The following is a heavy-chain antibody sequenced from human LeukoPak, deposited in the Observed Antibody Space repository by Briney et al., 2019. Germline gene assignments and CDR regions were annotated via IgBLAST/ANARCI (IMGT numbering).Heavy chain of an antibody. D-gene: IGHD2-2*01. Sequence: PGGSLRPSCAASGFTVSTYEMNWVRQAPGKGLEWVSYINSRDNIIYYADSVKGRFTISRDNAKNSLSLQMNSLRAEDTAVYYCARGGYCTSTICYSLNAFDIWGQGTMVTVSS. CDR2: INSRDNII. CDR1: GFTVSTYE. V-gene: IGHV3-48*03. CDR3: ARGGYCTSTICYSLNAFDI. J-gene: IGHJ3*02.